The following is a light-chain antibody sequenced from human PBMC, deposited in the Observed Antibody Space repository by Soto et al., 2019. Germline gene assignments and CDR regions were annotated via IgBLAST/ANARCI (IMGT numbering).Light chain of an antibody. CDR2: GAS. J-gene: IGKJ1*01. V-gene: IGKV3-15*01. CDR1: QSVSNN. CDR3: QQYNNWPPA. Sequence: EIVMTQSPATLSVSPGERATLSCRASQSVSNNLAWYHQKPGQAPRLLIYGASTRATGIPGRFSGSWSGTEFTLTISSLQSEDFAVYYCQQYNNWPPAFGQGTKVEIK.